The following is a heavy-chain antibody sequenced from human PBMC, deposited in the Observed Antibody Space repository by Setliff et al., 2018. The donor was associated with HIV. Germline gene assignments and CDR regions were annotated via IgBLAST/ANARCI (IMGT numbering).Heavy chain of an antibody. CDR1: GFTFNSYW. J-gene: IGHJ3*02. V-gene: IGHV3-74*01. Sequence: GGSMRLSCVASGFTFNSYWMYWVRQAPGKGLVCVSRVNNDGTDTIYADSVKGRFTISRDNAKSTVYLQMGSLSADDTAVYYCARGGFNHAFDIWGQGTMVTVSS. D-gene: IGHD2-15*01. CDR2: VNNDGTDT. CDR3: ARGGFNHAFDI.